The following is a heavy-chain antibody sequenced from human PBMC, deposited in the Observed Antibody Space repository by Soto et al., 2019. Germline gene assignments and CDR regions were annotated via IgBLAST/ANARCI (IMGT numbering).Heavy chain of an antibody. CDR2: IILIFGTA. Sequence: QVQLVQSGAEVKKPGSSVKVSCKASRGTFSSYAISWVRQAHGQGLEWMVGIILIFGTATYAQKFQCRVTITADESTSTADMELSSLRSEDTAVYYCAGGYCSGGSCNNWFDPWGQGTLVTVSS. D-gene: IGHD2-15*01. CDR3: AGGYCSGGSCNNWFDP. J-gene: IGHJ5*02. V-gene: IGHV1-69*01. CDR1: RGTFSSYA.